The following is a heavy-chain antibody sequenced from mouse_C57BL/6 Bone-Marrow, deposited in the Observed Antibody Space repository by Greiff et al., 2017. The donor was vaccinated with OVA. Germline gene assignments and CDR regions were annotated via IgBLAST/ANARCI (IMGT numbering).Heavy chain of an antibody. V-gene: IGHV1-76*01. J-gene: IGHJ1*03. CDR2: IYPGSGNT. D-gene: IGHD1-1*01. CDR1: GYTFTDCY. CDR3: ARDPHTTVVPYWYFDV. Sequence: QVQLQQSGAELVRPGASVKLSCKASGYTFTDCYINWVKQRPGQGLEWIARIYPGSGNTYYNEKFKGKATLTAEKSSSTAYMQLSSLTSEDSAVYFCARDPHTTVVPYWYFDVWGTGTTVTVSS.